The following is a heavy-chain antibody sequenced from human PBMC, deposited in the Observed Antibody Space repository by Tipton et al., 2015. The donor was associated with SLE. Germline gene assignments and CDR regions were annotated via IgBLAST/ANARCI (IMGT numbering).Heavy chain of an antibody. J-gene: IGHJ4*02. CDR2: MYYSGST. CDR1: GGSISGSSYY. Sequence: TLSLTCSVSGGSISGSSYYWGWIRQPPGKGLEWIGTMYYSGSTYYNPSLKSRVTISIDTSKNQFSLKLSSMTAADTAVYYCARHERWPHFDYWGQGTLVTVSS. V-gene: IGHV4-39*07. D-gene: IGHD6-19*01. CDR3: ARHERWPHFDY.